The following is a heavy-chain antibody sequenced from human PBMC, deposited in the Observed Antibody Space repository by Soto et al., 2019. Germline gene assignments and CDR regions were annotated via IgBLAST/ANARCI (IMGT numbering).Heavy chain of an antibody. CDR2: IYYSGST. V-gene: IGHV4-39*01. J-gene: IGHJ6*02. D-gene: IGHD2-15*01. CDR3: ARRRGYCSGGSCYSGGYDYYGMDV. Sequence: QLQLQESGPGLVKPSETLSLTCTVSGGSISSSSYYWGWIRQPPGKGLEWIGSIYYSGSTYYNPSLKSRVTISVDTSKNQFALKLSSVTAAGTAGYYCARRRGYCSGGSCYSGGYDYYGMDVWGQGTTVTVSS. CDR1: GGSISSSSYY.